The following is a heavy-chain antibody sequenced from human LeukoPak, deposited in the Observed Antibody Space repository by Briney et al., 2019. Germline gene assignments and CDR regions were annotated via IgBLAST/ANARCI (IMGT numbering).Heavy chain of an antibody. CDR3: ASNSGYSSVPTGY. D-gene: IGHD6-25*01. V-gene: IGHV3-21*01. Sequence: GGSLRLSCAASGFTFSSYAMSWVRQAPGKGLEWVSAISSSSSYIYYADSVKGRFTISRDNAKNSLYLQMNSLRAEDTAVYYCASNSGYSSVPTGYWGQGTLVTVSS. CDR1: GFTFSSYA. J-gene: IGHJ4*02. CDR2: ISSSSSYI.